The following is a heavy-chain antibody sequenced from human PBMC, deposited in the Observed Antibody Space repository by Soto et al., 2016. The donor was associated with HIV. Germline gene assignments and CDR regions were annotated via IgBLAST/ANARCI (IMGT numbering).Heavy chain of an antibody. V-gene: IGHV4-61*02. J-gene: IGHJ5*02. D-gene: IGHD1-1*01. Sequence: VQLQESGPGLVKPSQTLSLTCSVSGASISSATYSWNWIRQPAGKGLEWIGRISPSGRSDSNPSLKSRVTISLDTSKRQVSLNLTSVTAADTAVYYCAREVRVLTTENWFDPWGQRTLVTVSS. CDR2: ISPSGRS. CDR3: AREVRVLTTENWFDP. CDR1: GASISSATYS.